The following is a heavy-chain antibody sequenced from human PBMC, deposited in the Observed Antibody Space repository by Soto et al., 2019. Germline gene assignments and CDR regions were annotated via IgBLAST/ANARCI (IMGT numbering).Heavy chain of an antibody. CDR3: ARSPMVRGALYYFEY. J-gene: IGHJ4*02. CDR2: INPNSGGT. V-gene: IGHV1-2*04. Sequence: ASVKVSCKASGYTFTGYYMHWVRQAPGQGLEWMGWINPNSGGTNYAQKFQGWVTMTRDTSISTAYMELSRLRSDDTAVYYCARSPMVRGALYYFEYWGQGTLVTVSS. CDR1: GYTFTGYY. D-gene: IGHD3-10*01.